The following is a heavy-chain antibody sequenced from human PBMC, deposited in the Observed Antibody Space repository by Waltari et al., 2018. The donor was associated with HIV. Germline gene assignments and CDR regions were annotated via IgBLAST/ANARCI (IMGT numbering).Heavy chain of an antibody. Sequence: VESGGSLVQPGGSLKISCEASGFIFGSHWMHWVRQSPGKGLVWVSRINSNGNVRKSGDTVDDRFTISRDNTKNMLYLGMKSLRAEDSGIYYCVKDVTVEHYGVYYSGLDVWGQGTTVTV. D-gene: IGHD1-1*01. CDR3: VKDVTVEHYGVYYSGLDV. CDR1: GFIFGSHW. V-gene: IGHV3-74*01. CDR2: INSNGNVR. J-gene: IGHJ6*02.